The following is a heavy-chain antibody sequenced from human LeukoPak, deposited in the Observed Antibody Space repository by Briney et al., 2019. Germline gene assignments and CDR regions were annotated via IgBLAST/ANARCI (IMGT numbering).Heavy chain of an antibody. CDR1: GFTFSSYA. D-gene: IGHD3-10*01. CDR3: AKDQDRYGSGSWPFDY. Sequence: GGSLRLSCAASGFTFSSYAMSWVRQAPGKGLEWVSAISGSGDSTYYADSVKGRFTISRDNSKNTLYLQMNSLRAEDTAVYYCAKDQDRYGSGSWPFDYWGQGTLVTVSS. J-gene: IGHJ4*02. V-gene: IGHV3-23*01. CDR2: ISGSGDST.